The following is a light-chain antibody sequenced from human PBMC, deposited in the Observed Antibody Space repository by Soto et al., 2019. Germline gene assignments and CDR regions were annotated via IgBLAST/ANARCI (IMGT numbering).Light chain of an antibody. CDR2: LAS. V-gene: IGKV1-16*01. Sequence: DIQLTQSPSSVSASVGDRVTITCRANQFIKSHLVWYQQKPGKAPDLLIYLASTLHSGVPSRFSGSGFGTEFTLTISSLQSEDFAVYYCQQYNNWPPWTFGQGTKVEIK. J-gene: IGKJ1*01. CDR3: QQYNNWPPWT. CDR1: QFIKSH.